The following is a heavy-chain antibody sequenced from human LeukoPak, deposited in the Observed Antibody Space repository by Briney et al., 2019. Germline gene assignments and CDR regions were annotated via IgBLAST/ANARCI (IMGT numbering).Heavy chain of an antibody. D-gene: IGHD3-22*01. J-gene: IGHJ6*03. CDR3: AKRVVITTTDDYYYYMDV. CDR1: GFSFSDYG. Sequence: GGSLRLSCAASGFSFSDYGMHWVRQAPGKGLEWVAFIRYDGSNKYYADSVKGRFTISRDNSENTLYLQMNSLRAEVTAVYYCAKRVVITTTDDYYYYMDVWGKGTTVTVSS. V-gene: IGHV3-30*02. CDR2: IRYDGSNK.